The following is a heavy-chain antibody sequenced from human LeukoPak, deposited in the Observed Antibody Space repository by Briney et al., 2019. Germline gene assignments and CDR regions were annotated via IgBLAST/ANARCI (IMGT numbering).Heavy chain of an antibody. Sequence: GEALQIASHGSRYSFTSYWIAWVRPVPGKGLEWMGIIYSGDSDTRYSPSFQGQVTISADKFISTAYLQWSSLKASDTAMYYCARLTNLYSGSHWYWGQGTLVTVSS. CDR1: RYSFTSYW. D-gene: IGHD1-26*01. CDR3: ARLTNLYSGSHWY. J-gene: IGHJ4*02. CDR2: IYSGDSDT. V-gene: IGHV5-51*01.